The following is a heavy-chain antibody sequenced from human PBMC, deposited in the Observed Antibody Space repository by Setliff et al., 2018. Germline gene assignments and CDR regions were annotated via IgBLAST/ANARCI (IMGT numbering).Heavy chain of an antibody. CDR3: ARERGSYDSSTHYTYYFDY. Sequence: SVKVSCKASGGTFRNYGISWVRQAPGQGLDWMGGIIPNFGTANYAQKFQGRVTITTDDSTSTAYMELSSLRSEDTAVYFCARERGSYDSSTHYTYYFDYWGQGTLVTVSS. D-gene: IGHD3-22*01. J-gene: IGHJ4*02. CDR1: GGTFRNYG. CDR2: IIPNFGTA. V-gene: IGHV1-69*05.